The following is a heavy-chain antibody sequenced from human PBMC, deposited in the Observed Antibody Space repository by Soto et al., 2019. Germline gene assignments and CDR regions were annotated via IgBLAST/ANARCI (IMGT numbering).Heavy chain of an antibody. J-gene: IGHJ1*01. CDR2: INPKSGGT. D-gene: IGHD3-10*01. CDR1: GYSFTDYH. CDR3: ARRSSTYLNEVIYDI. Sequence: ASVKVSCKASGYSFTDYHIHWVRQAPGQGLEWLGRINPKSGGTSTAQKLQGRVTMTRDTSISTAYMELNNLVSDDTAVYYCARRSSTYLNEVIYDIWGQGTLVTVSS. V-gene: IGHV1-2*06.